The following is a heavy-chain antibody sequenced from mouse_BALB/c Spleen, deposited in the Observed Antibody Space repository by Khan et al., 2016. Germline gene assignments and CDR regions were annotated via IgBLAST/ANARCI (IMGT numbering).Heavy chain of an antibody. J-gene: IGHJ4*01. CDR1: VFTFSSYA. Sequence: EVELVESGGGLVKPGGSLKLSCAASVFTFSSYAMSWVRQTPEKRLEWVASISSGGSTYSPDSVKGRFTISRDNARNILYLQRSSLRSEDTAMYYCARDFDYYAMDYWGQGTSVTVSS. CDR3: ARDFDYYAMDY. V-gene: IGHV5-6-5*01. CDR2: ISSGGST.